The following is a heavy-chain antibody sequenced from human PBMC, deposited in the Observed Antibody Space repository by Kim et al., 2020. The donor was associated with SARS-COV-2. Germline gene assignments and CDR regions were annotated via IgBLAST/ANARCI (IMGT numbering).Heavy chain of an antibody. D-gene: IGHD6-19*01. CDR1: GFTFSSHW. Sequence: GGSLRLSCAASGFTFSSHWMHWVRQAPGKGLVWVSRINSDGTTTSYADSVKGRFTISRDNAKNTLYLQMNSLRAEDTAVYYCARLQISSDWYYFDNWGQRTLVTVSS. J-gene: IGHJ4*02. CDR2: INSDGTTT. V-gene: IGHV3-74*01. CDR3: ARLQISSDWYYFDN.